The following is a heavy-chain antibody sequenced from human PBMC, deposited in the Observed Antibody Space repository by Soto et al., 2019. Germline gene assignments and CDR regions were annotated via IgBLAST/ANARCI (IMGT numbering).Heavy chain of an antibody. CDR1: GYTFNGYY. J-gene: IGHJ4*02. CDR3: SRDKGYGGPYDFDY. D-gene: IGHD4-17*01. Sequence: ASEKVSCKACGYTFNGYYMHWVRPAPGKGLAWMGIINPSGGSTSYAQKFQGIVTMTRETSTSTVYMELSSLRSEDTAVYYWSRDKGYGGPYDFDYWGQGTLVTGSS. CDR2: INPSGGST. V-gene: IGHV1-46*02.